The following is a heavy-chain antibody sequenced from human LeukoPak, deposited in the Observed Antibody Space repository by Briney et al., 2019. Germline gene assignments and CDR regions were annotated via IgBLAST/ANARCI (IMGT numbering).Heavy chain of an antibody. D-gene: IGHD6-13*01. Sequence: SQTLFLTCTVSGGSISSGGYYWSWIRQPPGKGLEWIGYIYHSGSTYYNPSLKSRVTISVDRSKNQFSLKLSSVTAADTAVYYCARVGKDSSSWFFDYWGQGTLVTVSS. CDR3: ARVGKDSSSWFFDY. CDR1: GGSISSGGYY. V-gene: IGHV4-30-2*01. CDR2: IYHSGST. J-gene: IGHJ4*02.